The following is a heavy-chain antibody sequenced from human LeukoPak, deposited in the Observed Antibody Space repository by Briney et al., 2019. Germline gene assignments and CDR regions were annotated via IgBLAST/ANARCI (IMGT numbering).Heavy chain of an antibody. CDR1: GFTFSDYS. J-gene: IGHJ4*02. D-gene: IGHD5-24*01. CDR3: ARDYKYAFDN. V-gene: IGHV3-48*01. Sequence: GGSLRLSCAASGFTFSDYSMNWVRKAPGKGLEWISYIGIDSGNTNYADSVKGRFTISGDKAKNSLYLQMNSLRVEDTAVYYCARDYKYAFDNWGQGTLVTVSS. CDR2: IGIDSGNT.